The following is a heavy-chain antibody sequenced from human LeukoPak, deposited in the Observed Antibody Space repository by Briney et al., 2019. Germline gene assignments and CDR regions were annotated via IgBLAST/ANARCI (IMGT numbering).Heavy chain of an antibody. D-gene: IGHD5-24*01. CDR1: GFPFSSYW. V-gene: IGHV3-7*04. J-gene: IGHJ4*02. CDR2: IKQDGSKK. Sequence: GGALRLSCVDSGFPFSSYWMRWVCEAPGEGLEWVANIKQDGSKKSYVDSVKGRFTISRDNAKNSLYLQMNSLRAEDTAIYYCTRVGYIDEGIDYWGQGTLVTVSS. CDR3: TRVGYIDEGIDY.